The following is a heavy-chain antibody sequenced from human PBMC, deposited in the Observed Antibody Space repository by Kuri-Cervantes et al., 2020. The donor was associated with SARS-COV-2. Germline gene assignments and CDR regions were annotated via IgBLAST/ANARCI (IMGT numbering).Heavy chain of an antibody. CDR3: AKWAPSSGYYFKSWFDP. Sequence: GESLKISCAASGFTFSSYAMHWVRQAPGKGLEWVSAISGSGGSTYYADSVKGRFTISRDNSKNTLFLQMNSLRAEDTAVNYCAKWAPSSGYYFKSWFDPWGQGTLVTVSS. CDR2: ISGSGGST. CDR1: GFTFSSYA. J-gene: IGHJ5*02. V-gene: IGHV3-23*01. D-gene: IGHD3-22*01.